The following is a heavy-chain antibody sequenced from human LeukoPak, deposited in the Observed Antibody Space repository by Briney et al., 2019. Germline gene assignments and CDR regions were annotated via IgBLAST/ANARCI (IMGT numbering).Heavy chain of an antibody. J-gene: IGHJ5*02. CDR3: ARDVLVVPAAMSPWFDP. Sequence: GGSLRLSCAASGFTFSSYNMNWVRQAPGKGLEWVSSISSSSSYIYYADSVKGRLTISRDNAKNSLYLQMNSLRAEDTAVYYCARDVLVVPAAMSPWFDPWGQGTLVTVSS. V-gene: IGHV3-21*01. D-gene: IGHD2-2*01. CDR1: GFTFSSYN. CDR2: ISSSSSYI.